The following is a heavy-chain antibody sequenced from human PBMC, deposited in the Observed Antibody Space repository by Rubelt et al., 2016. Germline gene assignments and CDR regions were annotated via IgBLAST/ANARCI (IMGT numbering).Heavy chain of an antibody. D-gene: IGHD1-26*01. CDR1: GGTFSSYA. Sequence: QVQLVQSGAEVKKPGSSVKVSCKAYGGTFSSYAISWVRRAPRPGLEWMVGVIPIFGTANYATRFQGRVTITADESTSAADMELSSLRSEDTAVYYCARGSGSYTFDYWGQGTLVTVSS. CDR2: VIPIFGTA. J-gene: IGHJ4*02. CDR3: ARGSGSYTFDY. V-gene: IGHV1-69*01.